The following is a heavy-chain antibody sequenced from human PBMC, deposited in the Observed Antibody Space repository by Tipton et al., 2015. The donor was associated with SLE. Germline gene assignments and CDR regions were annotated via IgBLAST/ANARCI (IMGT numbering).Heavy chain of an antibody. J-gene: IGHJ4*02. CDR2: IYYSGST. CDR3: ARGGRLLWFGGKFFDY. Sequence: TLSLTCTVSGGSISTSSYYWVWIRQPPGQGLEYIGTIYYSGSTYYNPSLKSGVTISLDTSKNQFSLKLSSVTAADTAVYYCARGGRLLWFGGKFFDYWGQGTLVTVSS. D-gene: IGHD3-10*01. V-gene: IGHV4-39*07. CDR1: GGSISTSSYY.